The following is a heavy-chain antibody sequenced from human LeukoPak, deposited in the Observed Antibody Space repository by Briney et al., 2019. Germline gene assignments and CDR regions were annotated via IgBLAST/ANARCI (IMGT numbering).Heavy chain of an antibody. J-gene: IGHJ4*02. D-gene: IGHD3-22*01. CDR1: GYTFTGYY. Sequence: ASLKVSCKASGYTFTGYYLHWVRQAPGHGLEWMGWVDPNSGDTTYAQRFQGRVTMTRDTSISTVYMELSSLRSDDTAVYYCARTDSSGYWCLDYWGQGTLVTVSS. CDR2: VDPNSGDT. CDR3: ARTDSSGYWCLDY. V-gene: IGHV1-2*02.